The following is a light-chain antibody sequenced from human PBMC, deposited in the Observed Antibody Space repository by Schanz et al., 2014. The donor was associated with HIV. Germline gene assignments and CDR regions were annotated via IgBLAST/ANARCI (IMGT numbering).Light chain of an antibody. CDR2: QVS. CDR1: QSINPW. Sequence: DTQMTQSPSTVSASVGDRVTITCRASQSINPWLAWYQQKPGKAPNLLIYQVSTLESGVPSRFSGSGSGTDFTLTINSLQPDDLATYYCQQYNSYLYTFGQGTKVEIK. J-gene: IGKJ2*01. V-gene: IGKV1-5*03. CDR3: QQYNSYLYT.